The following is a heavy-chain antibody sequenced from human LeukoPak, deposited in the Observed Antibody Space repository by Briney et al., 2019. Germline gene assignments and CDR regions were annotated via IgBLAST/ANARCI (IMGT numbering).Heavy chain of an antibody. CDR3: ARHKGASLFRGIIFDY. J-gene: IGHJ4*02. CDR1: GFTFSSYA. Sequence: PGRSLRLSCAASGFTFSSYAMHWVRQAPGKGLEWVAVISVDGSNKYYADSVKGRFTISRDNSKNTLYLQMDSLKADDTTVYYCARHKGASLFRGIIFDYWGQGTLATVSS. V-gene: IGHV3-30-3*01. CDR2: ISVDGSNK. D-gene: IGHD3-10*01.